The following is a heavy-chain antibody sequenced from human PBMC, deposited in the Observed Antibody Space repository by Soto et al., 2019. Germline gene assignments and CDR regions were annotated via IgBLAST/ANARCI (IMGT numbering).Heavy chain of an antibody. CDR2: IIPIFGTA. CDR3: ARVGYYDSSGYSSFDY. D-gene: IGHD3-22*01. CDR1: GGTFSSYA. V-gene: IGHV1-69*13. J-gene: IGHJ4*02. Sequence: SVTVSCKASGGTFSSYAISWVRQAPGQGLECMGGIIPIFGTANYAQKFQGRVTITADESTSTAYMELSSLRSEDTAVYYCARVGYYDSSGYSSFDYWGQGTLVTV.